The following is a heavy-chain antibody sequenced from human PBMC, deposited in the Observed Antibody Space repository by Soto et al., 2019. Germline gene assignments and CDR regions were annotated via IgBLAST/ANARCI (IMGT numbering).Heavy chain of an antibody. J-gene: IGHJ6*02. V-gene: IGHV1-69*01. CDR1: GGTFSSYA. CDR3: ARGEDIVMVVAADLYYSGMDV. Sequence: QVQLVQSGAEVKKPGSSVKVSCKASGGTFSSYAISWVRQAPGQGLEWMGGIIPIFGTANYAQKFQGRVTITADESTSTAYMELSSLRSEDTAVYYCARGEDIVMVVAADLYYSGMDVWGQGTTVTVSS. D-gene: IGHD2-15*01. CDR2: IIPIFGTA.